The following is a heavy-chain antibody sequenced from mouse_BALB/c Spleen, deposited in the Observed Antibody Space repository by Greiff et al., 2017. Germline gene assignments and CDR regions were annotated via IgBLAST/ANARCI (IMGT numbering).Heavy chain of an antibody. CDR3: NGLYGSSHFDY. V-gene: IGHV14-4*02. Sequence: EVQLQQSGAELVRSGASVKLSCTASGFNIKDYYMHWVKQRPEQGLEWIGWIDPENGDTEYAPKFQGKATMTADTSSNTAYLQLSSLTSEDTAVYYCNGLYGSSHFDYWGQGTTLTVSS. CDR1: GFNIKDYY. D-gene: IGHD1-1*01. CDR2: IDPENGDT. J-gene: IGHJ2*01.